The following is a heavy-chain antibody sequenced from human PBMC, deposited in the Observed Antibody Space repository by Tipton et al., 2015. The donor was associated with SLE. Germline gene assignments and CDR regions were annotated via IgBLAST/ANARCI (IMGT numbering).Heavy chain of an antibody. D-gene: IGHD6-19*01. Sequence: QLVQSGPEVKKPGASVKVSCKASGYTFTGFFLHWVRQAPGQGLEWMGWINPKTGDTNYAQKFEGRITMTRDTSISTVYMEMRRLQSDDSVVFYCARGRSRGIGVAGTIDYWGQATLVTVSS. J-gene: IGHJ4*02. CDR3: ARGRSRGIGVAGTIDY. CDR1: GYTFTGFF. CDR2: INPKTGDT. V-gene: IGHV1-2*02.